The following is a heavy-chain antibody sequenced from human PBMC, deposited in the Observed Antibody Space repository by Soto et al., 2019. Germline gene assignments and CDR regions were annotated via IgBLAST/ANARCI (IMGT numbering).Heavy chain of an antibody. V-gene: IGHV3-30-3*01. D-gene: IGHD3-16*01. CDR3: ASSYYDYVWGSSYLFPFDY. Sequence: QVQLVESGGGVVQPGRSLRLSCAASGFTFSSYAMHWVRQAPGKGLEWVAVISYDGSKKYYADSVKGRFTISRDNSKNTLYLQMNSLRAEDTAVYYCASSYYDYVWGSSYLFPFDYWGQGTLVTVSS. J-gene: IGHJ4*02. CDR1: GFTFSSYA. CDR2: ISYDGSKK.